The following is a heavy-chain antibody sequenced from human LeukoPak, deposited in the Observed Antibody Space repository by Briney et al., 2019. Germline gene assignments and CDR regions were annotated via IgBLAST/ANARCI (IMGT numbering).Heavy chain of an antibody. J-gene: IGHJ4*02. V-gene: IGHV3-30*02. CDR2: IRYVGINK. D-gene: IGHD3-22*01. CDR3: AKRDTSGSYYFDY. Sequence: GGSLRLSCAASGFTFSTYGMHWVRQAPGKGLEWVSFIRYVGINKYYADSVKGRFTISRDNSKNTLYLQMNSLRPEDTAVYLCAKRDTSGSYYFDYWGQGTLVTVSS. CDR1: GFTFSTYG.